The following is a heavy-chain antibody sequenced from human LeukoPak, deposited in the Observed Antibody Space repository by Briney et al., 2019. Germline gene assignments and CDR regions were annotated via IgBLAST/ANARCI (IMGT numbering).Heavy chain of an antibody. CDR2: ISASGSST. CDR1: GITFSRSD. D-gene: IGHD6-13*01. V-gene: IGHV3-23*01. J-gene: IGHJ5*02. CDR3: VKKGNSWSPRFDP. Sequence: PGGSLRLSCEASGITFSRSDMIWVRQAPGKGLEWVSIISASGSSTFYADSVRGRFTISRDNSENILYLQLSSLRAEDTAVYHCVKKGNSWSPRFDPWGQGTLVTVSS.